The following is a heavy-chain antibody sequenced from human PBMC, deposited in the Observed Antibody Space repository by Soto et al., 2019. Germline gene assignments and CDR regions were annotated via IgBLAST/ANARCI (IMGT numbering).Heavy chain of an antibody. CDR2: IYYSGST. D-gene: IGHD3-3*01. CDR1: GGSISSYY. CDR3: AREHYDFWSGYYKAGGWFDP. Sequence: SETLSLTCTVSGGSISSYYWSWIRQPPGKGLEWIGYIYYSGSTNYNPSLKSRVTISVDTSKNQFSLKLSSVTAADTAVYYCAREHYDFWSGYYKAGGWFDPWGQGTLVTVS. J-gene: IGHJ5*02. V-gene: IGHV4-59*01.